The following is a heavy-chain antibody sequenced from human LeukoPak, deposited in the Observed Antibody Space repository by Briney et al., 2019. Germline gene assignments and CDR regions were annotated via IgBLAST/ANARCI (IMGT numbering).Heavy chain of an antibody. D-gene: IGHD1-26*01. J-gene: IGHJ6*02. Sequence: GGSLRLSCAASGFTFSSYAMHWVRQAPGKGLEWVAVISYDGSNKYYADSAKGRFTISRDNSKNTLYLQMNSLRAEDTAVYYCASGSQRNYYYYGMDVWGQGTTVTVSS. V-gene: IGHV3-30-3*01. CDR3: ASGSQRNYYYYGMDV. CDR2: ISYDGSNK. CDR1: GFTFSSYA.